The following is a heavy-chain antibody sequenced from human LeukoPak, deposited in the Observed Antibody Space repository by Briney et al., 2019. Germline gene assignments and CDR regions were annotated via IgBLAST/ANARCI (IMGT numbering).Heavy chain of an antibody. J-gene: IGHJ2*01. D-gene: IGHD2-15*01. CDR2: NYYSGST. Sequence: SETLSLTCTVSGGSISSYYWSWIRQPPGKGLEWIGYNYYSGSTNYNPSLKSRVTISVDTSKNQFSLKLSSVTAADTAVYYCAREVGYPRYFDLWGRGTLVTVSS. CDR3: AREVGYPRYFDL. CDR1: GGSISSYY. V-gene: IGHV4-59*01.